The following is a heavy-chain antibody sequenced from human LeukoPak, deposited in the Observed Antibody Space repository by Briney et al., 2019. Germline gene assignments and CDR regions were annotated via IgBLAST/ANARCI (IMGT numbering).Heavy chain of an antibody. V-gene: IGHV1-2*02. J-gene: IGHJ5*02. CDR2: INPNSGGT. CDR1: GYTFTGYY. CDR3: AREDYGSGSYYNEDNWFDP. D-gene: IGHD3-10*01. Sequence: ASVKVSCKASGYTFTGYYMHWVRQAPGQGLEWMGWINPNSGGTNYEQKFQGRVTMTRDTSISTAYMELSRLRSDDTAVYYCAREDYGSGSYYNEDNWFDPWGQGTLVTVSS.